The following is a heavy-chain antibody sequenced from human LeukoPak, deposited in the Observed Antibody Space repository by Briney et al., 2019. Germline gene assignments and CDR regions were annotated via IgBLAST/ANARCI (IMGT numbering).Heavy chain of an antibody. CDR1: GGSISSGSHY. V-gene: IGHV4-61*02. CDR2: IYTSGST. Sequence: SQTLSLTCTVSGGSISSGSHYWSWIRQPAGKGLEWIERIYTSGSTNYNPSLKSRVTISVDRSKNQFSLKLSSVTAADTAVYYCARGVATINFDYWGQGTLVTVSS. CDR3: ARGVATINFDY. D-gene: IGHD5-24*01. J-gene: IGHJ4*02.